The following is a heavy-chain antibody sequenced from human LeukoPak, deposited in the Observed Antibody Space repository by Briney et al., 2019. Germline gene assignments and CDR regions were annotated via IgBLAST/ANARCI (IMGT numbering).Heavy chain of an antibody. D-gene: IGHD4-17*01. V-gene: IGHV3-66*01. CDR1: GFTVSSNY. Sequence: GGSLRLSCAASGFTVSSNYMSWVRQAPGKGLEWVSVIYSGGSTYYADSVKGRFTISRDNSKNTLYLQMNSLRAEDTAVYYCEVMDYGDYELDYWGQGTLVTVSS. CDR3: EVMDYGDYELDY. CDR2: IYSGGST. J-gene: IGHJ4*02.